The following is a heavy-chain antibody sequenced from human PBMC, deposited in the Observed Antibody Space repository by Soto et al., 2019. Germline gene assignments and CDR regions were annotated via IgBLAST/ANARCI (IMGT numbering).Heavy chain of an antibody. CDR1: GVTFSSYA. CDR3: ARGHIVATDYYYYYGMDV. D-gene: IGHD5-12*01. CDR2: IIPIFGTA. V-gene: IGHV1-69*06. Sequence: SVRVSCKACGVTFSSYAISWVRQAPGQGLEWMGGIIPIFGTANYAQKFQGRVTITADKSTSTAYMELSSLRSEDTAVYYCARGHIVATDYYYYYGMDVWGQGTTVTVSS. J-gene: IGHJ6*02.